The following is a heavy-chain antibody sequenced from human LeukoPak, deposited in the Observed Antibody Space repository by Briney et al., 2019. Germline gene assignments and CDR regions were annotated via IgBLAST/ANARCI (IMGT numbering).Heavy chain of an antibody. CDR1: GFTFSSHW. D-gene: IGHD3-22*01. J-gene: IGHJ4*02. V-gene: IGHV3-74*01. Sequence: PGGSLRLSCAASGFTFSSHWMHWVRQAPGKGLVWVSRINFDGSSTSYADSVKGRFTISRDNAKNTLYLQMNSLRAEDTAVYYCARVDYYDSSGYFDYWGQGTLVTVSS. CDR2: INFDGSST. CDR3: ARVDYYDSSGYFDY.